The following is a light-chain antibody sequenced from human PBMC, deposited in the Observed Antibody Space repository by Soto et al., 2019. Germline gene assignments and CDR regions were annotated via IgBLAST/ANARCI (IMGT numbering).Light chain of an antibody. CDR2: AAS. CDR3: QQSFSPPPIT. V-gene: IGKV1-39*01. CDR1: QSISTF. Sequence: GGRVTITCRASQSISTFLNWYQQRPGKAPKLLIYAASSLQSGVPSRFGGSGSGTEFTLTISSLQPEDFATYYCQQSFSPPPITFGQGTRLEIK. J-gene: IGKJ5*01.